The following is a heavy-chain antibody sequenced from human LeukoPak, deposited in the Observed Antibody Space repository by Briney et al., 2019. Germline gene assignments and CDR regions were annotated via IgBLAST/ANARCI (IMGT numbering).Heavy chain of an antibody. CDR2: ISSSSTYI. D-gene: IGHD3-22*01. CDR3: ARESYYYDSSGYYYGSHAFDI. J-gene: IGHJ3*02. Sequence: GGSLRLSCAASGFTFSTYYMTWVRQAPGKGLEWVSSISSSSTYIYYADSLKGRFTISRDNAKNSLFLQMNSLRAEDTAVYYCARESYYYDSSGYYYGSHAFDIWGQGTMVTVSS. CDR1: GFTFSTYY. V-gene: IGHV3-21*01.